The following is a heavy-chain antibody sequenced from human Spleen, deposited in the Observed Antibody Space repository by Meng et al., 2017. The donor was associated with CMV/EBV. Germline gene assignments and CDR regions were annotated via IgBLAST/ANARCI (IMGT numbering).Heavy chain of an antibody. CDR1: GFTFSSYG. CDR3: ARGIGGTGSA. CDR2: IRYDGSNK. Sequence: GESLKISCAASGFTFSSYGMHWVRQAPGKGLEWVAFIRYDGSNKYYADSVKGRFTISRDNAKNSLYLQMNSLRAEDTALYYCARGIGGTGSAWGQGTLVTVSS. D-gene: IGHD1-1*01. J-gene: IGHJ5*02. V-gene: IGHV3-30*02.